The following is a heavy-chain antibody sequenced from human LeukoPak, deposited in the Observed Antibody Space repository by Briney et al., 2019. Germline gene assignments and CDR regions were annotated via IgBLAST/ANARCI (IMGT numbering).Heavy chain of an antibody. Sequence: GGSLRLSCAASGFTFSSYSMNWVRQAPGKGLEWVSSISSSSSYIYYAGSVKGRFTISRDNSKNTLYLQMNSLRAEDTAVYYCAKPSPMTEGEYWGQGTLVTVSS. CDR2: ISSSSSYI. V-gene: IGHV3-21*04. J-gene: IGHJ4*02. CDR1: GFTFSSYS. D-gene: IGHD3-22*01. CDR3: AKPSPMTEGEY.